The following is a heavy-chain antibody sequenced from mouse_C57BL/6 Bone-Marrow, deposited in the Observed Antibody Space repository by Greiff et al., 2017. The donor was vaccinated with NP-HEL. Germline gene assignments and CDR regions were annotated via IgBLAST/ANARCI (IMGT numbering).Heavy chain of an antibody. CDR3: AYRGLDY. V-gene: IGHV1-81*01. D-gene: IGHD2-14*01. Sequence: QVQLQQSGAELARPGASVKLSCKASGYTFTSYGISWVKQRPGQGLEWIGELYPRSGNTYYNEKFKGKATLTADTSSSTAYMELRSLTSEDSAVYFCAYRGLDYWGQGTTLTVSS. CDR2: LYPRSGNT. J-gene: IGHJ2*01. CDR1: GYTFTSYG.